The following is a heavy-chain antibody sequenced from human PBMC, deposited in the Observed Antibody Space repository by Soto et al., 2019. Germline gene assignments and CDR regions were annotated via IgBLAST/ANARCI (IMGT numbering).Heavy chain of an antibody. CDR1: GGTFSSYA. D-gene: IGHD6-6*01. CDR3: ARENGTFYSSSSFYYYYGMDL. Sequence: QVQLVQSGAEVKKPGSSVKVSCKASGGTFSSYAISWVRQAPGQGLEWMGGIIPIFGTANYAQKFQGRVKSTADESRSAAYMELSSLRSEDTAVYYCARENGTFYSSSSFYYYYGMDLWGQGATVTVSS. CDR2: IIPIFGTA. V-gene: IGHV1-69*12. J-gene: IGHJ6*02.